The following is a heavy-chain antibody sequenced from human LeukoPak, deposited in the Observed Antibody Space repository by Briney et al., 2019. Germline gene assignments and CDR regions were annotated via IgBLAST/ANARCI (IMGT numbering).Heavy chain of an antibody. CDR1: GYNFTIYD. CDR3: ARGRYSSGWYAFDI. CDR2: MNPNKGNT. D-gene: IGHD6-19*01. Sequence: ASVKLSCKASGYNFTIYDINRVRQAPGHGREWVLWMNPNKGNTGYAQKFQGRVTMTSNTSISTAYMELSSLRSEDTAVYYCARGRYSSGWYAFDIWGQGTMVTVSS. J-gene: IGHJ3*02. V-gene: IGHV1-8*01.